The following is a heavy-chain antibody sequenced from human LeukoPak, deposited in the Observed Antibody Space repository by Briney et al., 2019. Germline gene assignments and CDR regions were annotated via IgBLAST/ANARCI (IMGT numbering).Heavy chain of an antibody. V-gene: IGHV4-34*01. J-gene: IGHJ5*02. CDR2: INHSGST. CDR1: GGSFSGYY. CDR3: ARGLRYGSGRINWFDP. Sequence: SETLSLTCAVYGGSFSGYYWSWIRQPPGKGLEWIGVINHSGSTNYNPSLKSRVTISVDTSKNQFSLKLSSVTAADTAVYYCARGLRYGSGRINWFDPWGQGTLVTVSS. D-gene: IGHD3-10*01.